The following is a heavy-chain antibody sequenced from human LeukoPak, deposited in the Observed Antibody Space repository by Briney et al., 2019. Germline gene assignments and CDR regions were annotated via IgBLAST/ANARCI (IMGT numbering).Heavy chain of an antibody. CDR1: GGSISSSSYY. V-gene: IGHV4-39*07. J-gene: IGHJ5*02. D-gene: IGHD1-14*01. Sequence: SETLSLTCTVSGGSISSSSYYWGWIRQPPGKGLEWVGSIYYSGSTYYNPSLKSRVTISVDTSKNQFSLKLSSATAADTAVYYCVRQGPRRYGNWFDPWGQGTLVTVSS. CDR3: VRQGPRRYGNWFDP. CDR2: IYYSGST.